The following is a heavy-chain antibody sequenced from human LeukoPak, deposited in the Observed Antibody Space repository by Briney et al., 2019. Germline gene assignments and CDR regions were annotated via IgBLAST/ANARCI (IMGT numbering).Heavy chain of an antibody. CDR3: ARRVVNNRNWYFDL. CDR2: IYPGDSDT. Sequence: GESLKISCKGSGYSFTSYWIGWVRQMPGKGLEWMGIIYPGDSDTRYSPSFQGQVTISADKSIRTADLQWSSLKASDTAMYYCARRVVNNRNWYFDLWGRGTLVTVSS. D-gene: IGHD4-23*01. CDR1: GYSFTSYW. J-gene: IGHJ2*01. V-gene: IGHV5-51*01.